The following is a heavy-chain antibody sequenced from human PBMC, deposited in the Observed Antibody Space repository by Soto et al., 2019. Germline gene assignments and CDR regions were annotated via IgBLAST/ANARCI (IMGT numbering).Heavy chain of an antibody. Sequence: QVQLVESGGGVVQPGRSLRLSCAASGFTFSSYGMHWVRQAPGKGLEWVAVISYDGSNKYYEDSVKGRFTISRDNSKNTLYLQMNSLRAEDTAVYYCAKDQHGDYAYDYWGQGTLVTVSS. CDR2: ISYDGSNK. J-gene: IGHJ4*02. CDR3: AKDQHGDYAYDY. D-gene: IGHD4-17*01. V-gene: IGHV3-30*18. CDR1: GFTFSSYG.